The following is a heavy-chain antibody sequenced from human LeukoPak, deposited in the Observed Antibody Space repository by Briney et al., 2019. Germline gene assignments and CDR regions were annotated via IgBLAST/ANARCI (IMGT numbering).Heavy chain of an antibody. D-gene: IGHD3-9*01. CDR1: GFTFSNYA. V-gene: IGHV3-30*04. CDR3: AKSFYDILTGYGEIDY. CDR2: ISYDGSDK. Sequence: PGGSLRLSCAASGFTFSNYAMHWVRQAPGKGLEWVAVISYDGSDKHYADSVKGRFTISRDNSKNTVYLQMSSLRAGDTAVYYCAKSFYDILTGYGEIDYWGQGTLVTVSS. J-gene: IGHJ4*02.